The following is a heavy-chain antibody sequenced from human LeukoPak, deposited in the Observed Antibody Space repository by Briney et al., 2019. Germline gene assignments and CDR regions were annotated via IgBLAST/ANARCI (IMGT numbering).Heavy chain of an antibody. CDR3: ARDGDSSGYYPFCFRY. CDR2: IYYSGST. CDR1: GGSFSSGGYY. J-gene: IGHJ4*02. V-gene: IGHV4-31*03. Sequence: PSETLSLTCTVSGGSFSSGGYYWSWIRQHPGKGLEWIGYIYYSGSTYYNPSLKSRVTISVDTSKNQFSLKLSSVTAADTAVYYCARDGDSSGYYPFCFRYWGQGTLVTVSS. D-gene: IGHD3-22*01.